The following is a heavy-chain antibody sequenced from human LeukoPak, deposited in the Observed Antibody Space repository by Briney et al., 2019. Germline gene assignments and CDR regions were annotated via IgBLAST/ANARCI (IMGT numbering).Heavy chain of an antibody. CDR3: SRCLTLIVVDTPLDY. V-gene: IGHV3-7*01. D-gene: IGHD3-22*01. J-gene: IGHJ4*02. CDR1: GFTLSTYW. CDR2: IKQYGSEK. Sequence: GGSLRLSCGASGFTLSTYWVSWVRQAPGEGLEWVANIKQYGSEKKYVDSVKGRYTIYRDNSKNTLYLQMNSLRAEDTAVYYCSRCLTLIVVDTPLDYWRQGTLVIVS.